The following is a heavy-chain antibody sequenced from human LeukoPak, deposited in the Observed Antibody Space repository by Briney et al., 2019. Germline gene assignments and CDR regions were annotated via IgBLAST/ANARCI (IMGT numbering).Heavy chain of an antibody. CDR3: ARYSYGYDSSSAD. J-gene: IGHJ4*02. Sequence: ASVKVSCKPSGYTFTSYGINWVRQAPGQGLEWMGWISAYNGNTNYAQKIQDRVTMTTDTSTSTAYMELRSLRSDDTAVYYCARYSYGYDSSSADWGQGTLVTVSS. D-gene: IGHD6-6*01. CDR1: GYTFTSYG. V-gene: IGHV1-18*01. CDR2: ISAYNGNT.